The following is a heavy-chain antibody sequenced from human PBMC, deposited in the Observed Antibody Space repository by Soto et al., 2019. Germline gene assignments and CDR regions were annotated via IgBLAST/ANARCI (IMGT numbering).Heavy chain of an antibody. CDR2: IYYSGST. D-gene: IGHD3-22*01. V-gene: IGHV4-39*01. CDR3: AGPEDSSGYRYYYYYYGMDV. CDR1: GGTINSTSYY. Sequence: PSETLSLTCTVSGGTINSTSYYWGWIRQPPGKGLEWIGSIYYSGSTYYNPSLKSRVTISVDTSKNQFSLKLSSVTAADTAVYYCAGPEDSSGYRYYYYYYGMDVWGQGTTVTVSS. J-gene: IGHJ6*02.